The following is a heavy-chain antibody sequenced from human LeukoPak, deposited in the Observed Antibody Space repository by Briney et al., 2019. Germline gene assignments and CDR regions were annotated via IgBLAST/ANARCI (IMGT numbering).Heavy chain of an antibody. Sequence: PGGSLRLSCAASGFTFSSYWMHWVRQAPGKGLVWVSRINSDGSSTSYADSVKGRFTISRDNAKNTLYLQMNSLRAEDTAVYYCARRGPHLIRNYYYYGMDVWGQGTTVTVSS. V-gene: IGHV3-74*01. CDR2: INSDGSST. CDR1: GFTFSSYW. CDR3: ARRGPHLIRNYYYYGMDV. D-gene: IGHD3-16*01. J-gene: IGHJ6*02.